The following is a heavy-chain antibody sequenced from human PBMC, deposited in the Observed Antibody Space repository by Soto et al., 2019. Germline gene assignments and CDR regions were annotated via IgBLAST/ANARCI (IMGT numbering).Heavy chain of an antibody. CDR3: ARVGSGWSFDY. D-gene: IGHD6-19*01. CDR1: GFTFSMYE. CDR2: IMSSGSPI. J-gene: IGHJ4*02. Sequence: EVQLVESGGGLVQPGGSLRLSCAASGFTFSMYEMNWVRQAPGKGLEWVSYIMSSGSPIYYADSVKGRFAISRDNAKNSLYLQVNSLRAEDTAVYYCARVGSGWSFDYWGQGTLVTVSS. V-gene: IGHV3-48*03.